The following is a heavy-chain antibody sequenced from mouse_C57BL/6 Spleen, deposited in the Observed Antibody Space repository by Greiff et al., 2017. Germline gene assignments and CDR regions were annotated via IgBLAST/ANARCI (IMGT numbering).Heavy chain of an antibody. Sequence: QVQLQQPGAELVRPGTSVKLSCKASGYTFTSYWMHWVKQRPGQGLEWIGVIDPSDSYTNYNQKFKGKATLTVDTSSSTAYMQLSSLTSEDSAVYYCARGDGEDSRYFDVWGTGTTVTVAS. D-gene: IGHD1-2*01. V-gene: IGHV1-59*01. J-gene: IGHJ1*03. CDR2: IDPSDSYT. CDR3: ARGDGEDSRYFDV. CDR1: GYTFTSYW.